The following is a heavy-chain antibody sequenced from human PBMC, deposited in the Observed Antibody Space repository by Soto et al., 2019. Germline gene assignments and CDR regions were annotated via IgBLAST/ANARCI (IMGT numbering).Heavy chain of an antibody. CDR1: GASITSGGYY. J-gene: IGHJ4*02. D-gene: IGHD2-21*02. CDR3: ARGSGGVAVTSSFDD. Sequence: QVQLQESGPGLVQPSQTLSLYCSVSGASITSGGYYWTWIRQHPGQGLEWIGYIYNSGNTFYNPSLQCRITMSADPSECQFSLKLPSVTAADTAFYFCARGSGGVAVTSSFDDWGQGALVTVSS. CDR2: IYNSGNT. V-gene: IGHV4-31*03.